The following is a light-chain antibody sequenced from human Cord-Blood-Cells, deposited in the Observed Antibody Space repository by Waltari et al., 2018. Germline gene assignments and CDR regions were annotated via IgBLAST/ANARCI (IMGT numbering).Light chain of an antibody. CDR1: SSDVGSYNL. Sequence: QSALTQPASASGSPGQSITISCTGTSSDVGSYNLVSWYQQHPGKAPKLMIYAGSKRPSGFSNRFSCSKSGNTASLTISRLQAEDEADYYCCSYAGSSTYIFGTGTKVTVL. CDR2: AGS. J-gene: IGLJ1*01. CDR3: CSYAGSSTYI. V-gene: IGLV2-23*01.